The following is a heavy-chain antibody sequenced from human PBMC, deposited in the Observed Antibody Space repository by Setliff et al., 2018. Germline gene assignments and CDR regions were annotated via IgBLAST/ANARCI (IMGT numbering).Heavy chain of an antibody. J-gene: IGHJ4*02. Sequence: ASVKVSCKASGYTFINYDINWVRQATGQGLEWMGWMNPNSGNTGYAQKFQGRVTMTRNTSTSTAYMELSSLRSEDTAVYYCAREGFYCTNGVCYRPFDYWGQGTLVTVSS. CDR2: MNPNSGNT. D-gene: IGHD2-8*01. V-gene: IGHV1-8*01. CDR1: GYTFINYD. CDR3: AREGFYCTNGVCYRPFDY.